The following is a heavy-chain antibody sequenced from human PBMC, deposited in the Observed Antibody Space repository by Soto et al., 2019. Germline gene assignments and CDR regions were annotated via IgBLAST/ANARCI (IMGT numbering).Heavy chain of an antibody. Sequence: PSETLSLTCTVSGASVSSGAYYWGWVRQRPGRGLEWIGYIYESGYTYYNMSLKSRLTISLDRSNNQFSLGLTSVTAADTAVYYCVSDLGHTAMVYPWFDPWGQGTLVTVSS. CDR2: IYESGYT. CDR1: GASVSSGAYY. V-gene: IGHV4-31*03. CDR3: VSDLGHTAMVYPWFDP. J-gene: IGHJ5*02. D-gene: IGHD5-18*01.